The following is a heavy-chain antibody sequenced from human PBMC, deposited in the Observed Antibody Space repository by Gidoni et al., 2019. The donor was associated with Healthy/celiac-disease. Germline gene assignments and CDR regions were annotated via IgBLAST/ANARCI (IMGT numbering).Heavy chain of an antibody. Sequence: QVQLQESGPVLVNPSETLSLTCSVPGGSISSYYWSWIRQPAGKGLEWIGRIYTSGSTNYNPSLKSRVTMSVDTSKNQFSLKLGSVTAADTAVYYCARDKVCDGFATVDLWGRGTLVTVSS. J-gene: IGHJ2*01. CDR3: ARDKVCDGFATVDL. D-gene: IGHD6-25*01. CDR1: GGSISSYY. V-gene: IGHV4-4*07. CDR2: IYTSGST.